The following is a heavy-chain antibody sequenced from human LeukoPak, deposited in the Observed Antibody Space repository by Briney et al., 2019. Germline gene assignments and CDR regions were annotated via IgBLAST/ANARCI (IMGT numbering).Heavy chain of an antibody. CDR2: ISSGGDTI. D-gene: IGHD3-22*01. CDR1: GFSFSDYY. Sequence: GGSLRLSCAASGFSFSDYYMTWIRQAPGKGLEWVSYISSGGDTIYYADSVKGRFTISRDNAKNSLYLQMNSLRAEDTAVYYCAREGAYDSTRASYDYWGQGTLVTVSS. V-gene: IGHV3-11*04. J-gene: IGHJ4*02. CDR3: AREGAYDSTRASYDY.